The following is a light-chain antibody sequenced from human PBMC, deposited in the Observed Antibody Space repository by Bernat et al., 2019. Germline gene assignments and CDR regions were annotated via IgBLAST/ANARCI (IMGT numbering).Light chain of an antibody. J-gene: IGLJ2*01. V-gene: IGLV3-1*01. CDR3: QAWDSSAGF. CDR1: KLGNKF. Sequence: SSGLTQPPSVSVSPGQIARITCSGEKLGNKFTCWYQQKSGQSPVVLIYRDNIRPSGISERFSASHSGNTATLTITGTQPTDEADYYCQAWDSSAGFFGGGTKLTVL. CDR2: RDN.